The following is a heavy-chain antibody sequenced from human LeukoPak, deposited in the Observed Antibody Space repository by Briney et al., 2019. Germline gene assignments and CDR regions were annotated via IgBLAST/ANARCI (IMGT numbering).Heavy chain of an antibody. D-gene: IGHD5-18*01. Sequence: GGSLRLSCAAAGFTFSSYAMSCVRQAPGKGLEWVSSLRGSGDTTYYADSVKGRFTISRDNSKNTLYLQMTSLRAEDTAIYYCAKGGYSYPFAPWGQGTLVTVSS. CDR1: GFTFSSYA. J-gene: IGHJ5*02. CDR2: LRGSGDTT. CDR3: AKGGYSYPFAP. V-gene: IGHV3-23*01.